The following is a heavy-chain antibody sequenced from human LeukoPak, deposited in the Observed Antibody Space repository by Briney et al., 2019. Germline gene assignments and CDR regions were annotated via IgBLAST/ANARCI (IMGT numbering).Heavy chain of an antibody. Sequence: GGSLRLSCAASGNYWMHWVRQAPGKGLVWVSHINSDGSWISYAGSVKGRFTISKDNAKNTVYLQMNNLRAEDTAVYYCVSFYETYWGRGTLVTVSS. D-gene: IGHD2-2*01. V-gene: IGHV3-74*01. J-gene: IGHJ4*02. CDR2: INSDGSWI. CDR1: GNYW. CDR3: VSFYETY.